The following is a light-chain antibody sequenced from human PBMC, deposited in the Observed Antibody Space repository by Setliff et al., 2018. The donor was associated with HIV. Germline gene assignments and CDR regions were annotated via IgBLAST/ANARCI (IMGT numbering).Light chain of an antibody. Sequence: QSALAQPASVSGSPGQSITISCTGGGNNIANYGSVSWYQEHPGEVPKLIIYEVAKRPSGVSNRFSGSKSGNTASLTISGLHSEDEADYYCCSFVGSDSWMFGGGTKVTVL. CDR1: GNNIANYGS. V-gene: IGLV2-23*02. CDR3: CSFVGSDSWM. J-gene: IGLJ3*02. CDR2: EVA.